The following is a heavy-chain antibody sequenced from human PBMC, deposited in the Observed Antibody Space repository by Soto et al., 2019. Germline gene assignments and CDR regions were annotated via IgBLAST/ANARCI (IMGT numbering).Heavy chain of an antibody. V-gene: IGHV3-33*01. Sequence: QVQLVESGGGVVQPGRSLRLSCAASGFTFSSYGMHWVRQAPGKGLEWVAVIWYDGSNKYYADSVKGRFTISRDNSKNTLYLQVNSLRAEDTAVYYCARGSSGYYVLDYWGQGTLVTVSS. D-gene: IGHD3-22*01. CDR2: IWYDGSNK. CDR1: GFTFSSYG. CDR3: ARGSSGYYVLDY. J-gene: IGHJ4*02.